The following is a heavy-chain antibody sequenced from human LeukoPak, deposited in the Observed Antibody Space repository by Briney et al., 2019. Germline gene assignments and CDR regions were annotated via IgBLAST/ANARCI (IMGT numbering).Heavy chain of an antibody. CDR2: ISGSAGST. CDR1: GFIFSCYA. J-gene: IGHJ4*02. CDR3: AKDLGYCSGRSCLALDY. V-gene: IGHV3-23*01. Sequence: GGSLSLTCAASGFIFSCYAMNWVRPASCRGVAWVSVISGSAGSTYYADSVKGRFTISRDNSKNTLYLQMNSLRAEDTAVYYCAKDLGYCSGRSCLALDYWGQGTLVTVSS. D-gene: IGHD2-15*01.